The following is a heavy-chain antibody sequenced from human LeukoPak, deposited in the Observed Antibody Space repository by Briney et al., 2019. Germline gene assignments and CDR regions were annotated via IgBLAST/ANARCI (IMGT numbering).Heavy chain of an antibody. Sequence: PSETLSLTCAVSGGSISSGGFSCNWIRQPPEKRLEWIGYIYQSRTTYYNPSLKSRVTISVDRPKNQFSLKLSSVTAADTAVYYCGSGGIAAAASGIDFWGPGTLVTVSS. CDR2: IYQSRTT. CDR3: GSGGIAAAASGIDF. J-gene: IGHJ4*02. D-gene: IGHD6-13*01. CDR1: GGSISSGGFS. V-gene: IGHV4-30-2*01.